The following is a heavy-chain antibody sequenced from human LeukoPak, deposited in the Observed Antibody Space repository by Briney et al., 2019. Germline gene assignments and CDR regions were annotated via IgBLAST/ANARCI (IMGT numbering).Heavy chain of an antibody. CDR2: ISGSGGIT. Sequence: GGSLRLSCAASGFTFSSYAMSWVRQAPGKGLEWVSGISGSGGITDHADSVMGRFTMSRDNSKNTLHLQMNSLRAEDTAIYYCVKADWAYWYFDLWGRGILVTVSS. CDR1: GFTFSSYA. J-gene: IGHJ2*01. D-gene: IGHD3-9*01. CDR3: VKADWAYWYFDL. V-gene: IGHV3-23*01.